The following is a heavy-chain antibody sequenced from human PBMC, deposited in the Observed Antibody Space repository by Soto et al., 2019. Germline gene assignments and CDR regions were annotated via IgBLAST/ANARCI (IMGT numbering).Heavy chain of an antibody. CDR2: INSDGSST. D-gene: IGHD6-6*01. J-gene: IGHJ4*02. V-gene: IGHV3-74*01. CDR1: GFTFSSYW. Sequence: GGSLRLSCAASGFTFSSYWMHWVRQAPGKGLVWVSRINSDGSSTSYADSVKGRFTISRDNAKNTLYLQMNSLRAEDTAVYYCARDIGDSSSSGPFDYWGQGTLVTVSS. CDR3: ARDIGDSSSSGPFDY.